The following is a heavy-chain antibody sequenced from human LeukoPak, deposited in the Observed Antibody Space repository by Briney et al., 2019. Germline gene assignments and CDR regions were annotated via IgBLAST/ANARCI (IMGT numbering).Heavy chain of an antibody. Sequence: PSETLSLTCTVSGGSINSGGYCWTWIRQHPGKGLEWIGCVYYSGSTHYNPFLQSRVSISVDTSKNQFSLKVTSATAADTAVYYCARVPWTYDSSGYLFDYWGQGTLVTVSS. CDR2: VYYSGST. CDR1: GGSINSGGYC. CDR3: ARVPWTYDSSGYLFDY. J-gene: IGHJ4*02. D-gene: IGHD3-22*01. V-gene: IGHV4-31*03.